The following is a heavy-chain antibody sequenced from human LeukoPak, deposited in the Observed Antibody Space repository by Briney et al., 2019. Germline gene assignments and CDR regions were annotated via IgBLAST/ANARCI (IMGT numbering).Heavy chain of an antibody. Sequence: SETLSLTCAVYGGSFSGYFWSWIRQPPGKGLEWIGEINHSGSTNYNPSLKSRVTISVDTSKNQFSLKLSSVTAADTAVYYCARDLVTVTKGFDIWGQGTMVSVSS. CDR1: GGSFSGYF. CDR2: INHSGST. CDR3: ARDLVTVTKGFDI. V-gene: IGHV4-34*01. J-gene: IGHJ3*02. D-gene: IGHD4-17*01.